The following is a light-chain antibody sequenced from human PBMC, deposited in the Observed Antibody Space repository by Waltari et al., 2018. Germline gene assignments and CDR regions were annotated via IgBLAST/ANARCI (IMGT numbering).Light chain of an antibody. Sequence: QSALPQPASVSGSPRQSITIPCTGTSRDIGTYNLVSWYQQHPGKVPKLIIYEGTKRPSGVSTRFSGSKSGNTASLTISGLQAEDEADYYCCTYAGSRSYVFGTGTKVTVL. J-gene: IGLJ1*01. CDR2: EGT. V-gene: IGLV2-23*01. CDR3: CTYAGSRSYV. CDR1: SRDIGTYNL.